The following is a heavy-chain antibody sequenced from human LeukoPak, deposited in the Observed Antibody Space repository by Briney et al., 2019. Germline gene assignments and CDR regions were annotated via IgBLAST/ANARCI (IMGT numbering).Heavy chain of an antibody. CDR1: GFTFSSYE. Sequence: GGSLRLSCAASGFTFSSYEMNWVRQAPGKGLEWVSYISDNGSKIHYADSVKGRFTISRDNARNSLYLQMNSLRAEDTAVYYCARDLRGWYRDFDFWGQGTLVTVSS. CDR3: ARDLRGWYRDFDF. V-gene: IGHV3-48*03. D-gene: IGHD6-19*01. J-gene: IGHJ4*02. CDR2: ISDNGSKI.